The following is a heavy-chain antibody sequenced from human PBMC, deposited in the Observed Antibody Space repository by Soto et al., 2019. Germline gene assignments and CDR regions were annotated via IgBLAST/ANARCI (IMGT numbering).Heavy chain of an antibody. CDR1: GGSFSGYY. CDR3: ARRGGRNSPLYFDY. Sequence: SETLSLTCGVYGGSFSGYYWSWIRQPPGKGLEWIGEIDHSGSTNYNPSLKSRVSISVDTSKRQFSLKLSFVTAADTAVYYCARRGGRNSPLYFDYWGQGALVTVSS. D-gene: IGHD1-7*01. J-gene: IGHJ4*02. CDR2: IDHSGST. V-gene: IGHV4-34*01.